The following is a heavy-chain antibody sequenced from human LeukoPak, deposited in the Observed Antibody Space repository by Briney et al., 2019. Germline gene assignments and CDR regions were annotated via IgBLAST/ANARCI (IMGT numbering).Heavy chain of an antibody. V-gene: IGHV4-59*01. CDR1: GGSISRYH. Sequence: SETLSLTCTVSGGSISRYHWSWIRQPPGKGLEWIGSFYYNGSTNYNPSLKSRVTISVDTSKNQFSLKLSSVTAADTAVYYCARTTMVRGTYYMDVWGKGTTVTISS. CDR2: FYYNGST. J-gene: IGHJ6*03. D-gene: IGHD3-10*01. CDR3: ARTTMVRGTYYMDV.